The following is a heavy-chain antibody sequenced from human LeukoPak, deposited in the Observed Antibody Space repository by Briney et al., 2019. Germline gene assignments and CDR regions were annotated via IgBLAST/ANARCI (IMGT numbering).Heavy chain of an antibody. CDR1: GYSFNIYW. D-gene: IGHD6-19*01. CDR3: ARPGTSNGWYKDAFDV. V-gene: IGHV5-51*01. Sequence: GESLKISCKGSGYSFNIYWIAWVRQMPGKGLEWMGIIYPSDSDTRYSPSFQGQDTISVDKSNNTAYLQWSSLKASDTAMYYCARPGTSNGWYKDAFDVWGQGTMVTVSS. CDR2: IYPSDSDT. J-gene: IGHJ3*01.